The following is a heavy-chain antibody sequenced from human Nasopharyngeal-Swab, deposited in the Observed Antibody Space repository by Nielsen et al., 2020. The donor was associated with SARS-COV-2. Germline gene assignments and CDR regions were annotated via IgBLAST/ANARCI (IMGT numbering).Heavy chain of an antibody. CDR3: AKDHKMDSGGGVGYMDV. CDR1: GFTFSSYG. J-gene: IGHJ6*03. CDR2: IRYDGFNQ. D-gene: IGHD3-16*01. V-gene: IGHV3-30*02. Sequence: GESLKISCAASGFTFSSYGMHWVRQAPGKGLEWVAFIRYDGFNQHYADSVKGRFTISRDSFKTTLYLQLNSLRAEDTAVYYCAKDHKMDSGGGVGYMDVWGKGTTVTVSS.